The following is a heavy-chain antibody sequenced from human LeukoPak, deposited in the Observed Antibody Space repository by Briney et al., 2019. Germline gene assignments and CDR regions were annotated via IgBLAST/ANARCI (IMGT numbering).Heavy chain of an antibody. CDR1: GFTFSSYG. Sequence: GGSLRLSCAASGFTFSSYGMHWVRQAPGKGLEWVAVIWYDGSNKYYADSVKGRFTISRDNSKNTLYLQVNSLRAEDTAVYYCAKDPYYDSSGYPVPIDYWGQGTLVTVSS. J-gene: IGHJ4*02. CDR3: AKDPYYDSSGYPVPIDY. D-gene: IGHD3-22*01. CDR2: IWYDGSNK. V-gene: IGHV3-33*06.